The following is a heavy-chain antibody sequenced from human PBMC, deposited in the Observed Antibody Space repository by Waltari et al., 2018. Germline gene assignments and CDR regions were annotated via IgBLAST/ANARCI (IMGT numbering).Heavy chain of an antibody. CDR2: IRSKSNGATT. V-gene: IGHV3-15*01. CDR1: GRTFRNGG. Sequence: EVQLVESGGGLAKPGGSLRLSCGAPGRTFRNGGMSGARRAPGKGLEWVGRIRSKSNGATTDYAAPVKGRFTISREDSKNMLYLQMNSLKTEDTAVYYCTTEDLNGYTYGYFDYWGQGALVTVSS. D-gene: IGHD5-18*01. J-gene: IGHJ4*02. CDR3: TTEDLNGYTYGYFDY.